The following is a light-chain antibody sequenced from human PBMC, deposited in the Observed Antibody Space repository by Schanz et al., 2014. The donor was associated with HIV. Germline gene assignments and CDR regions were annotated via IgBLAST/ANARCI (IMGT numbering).Light chain of an antibody. Sequence: SALTQPPSASGSPGQSVTISCTGTSSDVGGYNYVSWYQQHPGKAPKLMIYEVSKRPSGVPDRFSGSKSGNTASLTVSGLQAEDEADYYCSSYEGIHNWVFGGGTKLTVL. CDR2: EVS. J-gene: IGLJ2*01. CDR3: SSYEGIHNWV. CDR1: SSDVGGYNY. V-gene: IGLV2-8*01.